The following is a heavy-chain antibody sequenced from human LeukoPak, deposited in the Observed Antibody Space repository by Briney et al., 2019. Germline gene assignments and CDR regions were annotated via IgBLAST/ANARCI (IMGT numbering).Heavy chain of an antibody. CDR2: IIPIFGTA. CDR3: ARLWGGYDAGLMIDY. J-gene: IGHJ4*02. V-gene: IGHV1-69*06. CDR1: GGTFSNYA. D-gene: IGHD5-12*01. Sequence: GASVKVSRKASGGTFSNYAISWVRQAPGQGLEWMGGIIPIFGTANYAQKFRGRVTITADKSTRTAYMELSSLRSEDTAVYYCARLWGGYDAGLMIDYWGQGTLVTVSS.